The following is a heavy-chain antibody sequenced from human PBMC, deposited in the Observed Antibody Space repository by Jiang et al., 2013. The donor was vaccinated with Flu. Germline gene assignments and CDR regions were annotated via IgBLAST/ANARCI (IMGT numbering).Heavy chain of an antibody. J-gene: IGHJ4*02. CDR1: GASVTSYY. V-gene: IGHV4-59*02. CDR2: IYYTGTT. Sequence: PGLVKPSETLSLTCTVSGASVTSYYSTWIRQAPGRGLEWIGYIYYTGTTNYNPSLKSRLTISVDRSKNQFSLRLNSVTAADTAVYYCARDSGRFRELSDWGPGIPVTVSS. D-gene: IGHD5-24*01. CDR3: ARDSGRFRELSD.